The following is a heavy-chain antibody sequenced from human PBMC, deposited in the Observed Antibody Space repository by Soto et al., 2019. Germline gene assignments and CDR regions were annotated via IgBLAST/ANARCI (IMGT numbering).Heavy chain of an antibody. J-gene: IGHJ6*02. CDR3: ARCRSGYDSYFYYGMDV. CDR2: IIPIFGTA. D-gene: IGHD5-12*01. CDR1: GGTFSSYA. Sequence: SVKVSCKASGGTFSSYAISWVRQAPGQGLEWMGGIIPIFGTANYAQKFQGRVTITADESTSTAYMELSSLRSEDTAVYYCARCRSGYDSYFYYGMDVWGQGTTVTVSS. V-gene: IGHV1-69*13.